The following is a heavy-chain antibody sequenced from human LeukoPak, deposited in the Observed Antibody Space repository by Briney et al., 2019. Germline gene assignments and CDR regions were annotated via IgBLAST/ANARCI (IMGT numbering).Heavy chain of an antibody. J-gene: IGHJ5*02. CDR1: GFTFSSYA. CDR3: ATMPDGDHGGWFDP. D-gene: IGHD4-17*01. Sequence: GGSLRLSCVASGFTFSSYAMTWVRQAPGKGLEWVSAISGGGGSTYYADSVKGRFTISRDNSKNTLYLQMNSLRAEDTAVYYCATMPDGDHGGWFDPWGQGTLVTVSS. V-gene: IGHV3-23*01. CDR2: ISGGGGST.